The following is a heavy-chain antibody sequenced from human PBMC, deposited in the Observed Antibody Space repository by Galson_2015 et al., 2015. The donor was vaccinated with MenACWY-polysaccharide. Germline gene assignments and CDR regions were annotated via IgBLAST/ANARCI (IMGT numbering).Heavy chain of an antibody. CDR3: TRFTGSHFDY. CDR1: GFSFSSSA. V-gene: IGHV3-64*01. D-gene: IGHD1-1*01. CDR2: INSNGDRT. J-gene: IGHJ4*02. Sequence: SLRLSCAASGFSFSSSAMHWVRQAPGKGLEHVSAINSNGDRTYYANSVKGRFIISRDNSKNTLYLQMGSLSTEDMAVYYCTRFTGSHFDYWGQGTLVTVSS.